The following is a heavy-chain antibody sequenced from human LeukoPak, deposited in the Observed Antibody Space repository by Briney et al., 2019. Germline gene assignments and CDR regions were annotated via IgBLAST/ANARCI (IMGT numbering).Heavy chain of an antibody. CDR1: GFTFSSYA. Sequence: GGSLRLSCAASGFTFSSYAMRWVRQAPGKGLEWVSAISGSGGSTYYADSVKGRFTISRDNSKNTLYLQMNSLRAEDTAVYYCAKEPDYGDYWNYFDYWGQGTLVTVSS. CDR3: AKEPDYGDYWNYFDY. J-gene: IGHJ4*02. D-gene: IGHD4-17*01. V-gene: IGHV3-23*01. CDR2: ISGSGGST.